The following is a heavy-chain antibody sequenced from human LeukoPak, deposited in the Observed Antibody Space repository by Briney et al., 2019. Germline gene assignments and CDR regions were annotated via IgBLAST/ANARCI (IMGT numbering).Heavy chain of an antibody. CDR3: AREFNSWYFDY. CDR2: IGYDGSKK. Sequence: PGGSLRLSCAVSGSSFQSYGMHWVRQAPGKGLDWVAFIGYDGSKKYYADSVKGRFTISRDNSKNTLYLQMNSLRAEDTAVYYCAREFNSWYFDYWGQGTLVTVSS. V-gene: IGHV3-30*02. D-gene: IGHD6-13*01. CDR1: GSSFQSYG. J-gene: IGHJ4*02.